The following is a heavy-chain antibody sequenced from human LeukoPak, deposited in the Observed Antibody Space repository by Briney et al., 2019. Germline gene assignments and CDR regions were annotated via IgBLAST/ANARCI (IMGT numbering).Heavy chain of an antibody. CDR2: ISGSGGST. CDR1: GFIFSHAW. V-gene: IGHV3-23*01. Sequence: GGSLRLSCTASGFIFSHAWMNWVRQAPGKGLEWVSAISGSGGSTYYADSVKGRFTISRDNSKNTLYLQMNSLRAEDTAVYYCAKDRDYYGSGSPFDYWGQGTLVTVSS. CDR3: AKDRDYYGSGSPFDY. D-gene: IGHD3-10*01. J-gene: IGHJ4*02.